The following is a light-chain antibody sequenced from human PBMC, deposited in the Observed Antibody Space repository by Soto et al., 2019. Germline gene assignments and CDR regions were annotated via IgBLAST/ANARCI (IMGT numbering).Light chain of an antibody. CDR2: GAS. V-gene: IGKV1-27*01. J-gene: IGKJ4*01. Sequence: DIQMTQSPSSLSASVGDRVTITCRASQGISNYLAWYQKKPGKVPKLVIYGASALQSGVPSRFSGSGSGTDFTLTIGRLQPEDVATYDCQTYNSAPLTFGGGTRVEIK. CDR1: QGISNY. CDR3: QTYNSAPLT.